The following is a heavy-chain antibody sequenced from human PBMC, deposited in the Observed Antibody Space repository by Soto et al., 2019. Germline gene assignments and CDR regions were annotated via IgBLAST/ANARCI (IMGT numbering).Heavy chain of an antibody. CDR3: ARGRGYFDSSDYYEDF. V-gene: IGHV3-21*01. D-gene: IGHD3-22*01. Sequence: PGGSRRLPCAASGFSFSDYTMTLVRLAPVTGLEWVSSISRTSSHIYYADSLKGRFIISRDNANNSLFLQMNSLRAEDTAVYYCARGRGYFDSSDYYEDFWGQGTLVTVSS. CDR1: GFSFSDYT. J-gene: IGHJ4*02. CDR2: ISRTSSHI.